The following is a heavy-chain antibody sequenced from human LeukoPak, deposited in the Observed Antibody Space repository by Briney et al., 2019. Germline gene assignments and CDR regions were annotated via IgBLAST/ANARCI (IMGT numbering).Heavy chain of an antibody. J-gene: IGHJ5*02. Sequence: GGSLRLSCAASGFTFSSYEMNWVRQAPGKGLEWVSYISSSGSTIYYADSVKGRFTISRDNSKNTLYLQMNSLRAEDTAVYYCAKVTMIVDGWFDPWGQGTLVTVSS. CDR1: GFTFSSYE. CDR3: AKVTMIVDGWFDP. V-gene: IGHV3-48*03. CDR2: ISSSGSTI. D-gene: IGHD3-22*01.